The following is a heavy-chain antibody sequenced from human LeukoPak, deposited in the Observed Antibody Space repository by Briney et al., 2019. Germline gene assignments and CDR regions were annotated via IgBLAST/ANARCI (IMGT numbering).Heavy chain of an antibody. V-gene: IGHV4-30-4*01. CDR1: GSSISSGDYY. D-gene: IGHD3-22*01. CDR2: IYYSGST. J-gene: IGHJ5*02. CDR3: ARGARYYDSSGSKPFDP. Sequence: SQTLSLTCTVSGSSISSGDYYWSWIRQPPGKGLEWIGYIYYSGSTYYNPSLKSRVTISVDTSKNQFSLKLSSVTAADTAVYYCARGARYYDSSGSKPFDPWGQGTLVTVSS.